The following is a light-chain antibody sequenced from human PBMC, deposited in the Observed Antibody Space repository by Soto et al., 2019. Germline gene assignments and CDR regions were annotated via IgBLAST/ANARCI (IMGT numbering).Light chain of an antibody. CDR1: QSVSSY. V-gene: IGKV3-11*01. Sequence: EIVLTQSPATLSLSPGERATLSCRASQSVSSYLAWYQQKPGQAPRLLIYDASNRATGIPARFSGRGSGTDFTLTISSLETEDFVVYYCQQRSNWPPRFTFGPGTKVDIK. CDR3: QQRSNWPPRFT. J-gene: IGKJ3*01. CDR2: DAS.